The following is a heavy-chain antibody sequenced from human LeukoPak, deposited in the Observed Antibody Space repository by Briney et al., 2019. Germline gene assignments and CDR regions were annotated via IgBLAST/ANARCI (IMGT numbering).Heavy chain of an antibody. J-gene: IGHJ5*02. CDR3: ARGADTGYRSDS. V-gene: IGHV3-20*04. CDR2: INWNGGST. D-gene: IGHD3-9*01. CDR1: GFTFDDYG. Sequence: GGSLRLSCAASGFTFDDYGMGGVRDAPGEGREWVSGINWNGGSTGYADSVKRRFTISRDNPKNTLYLQMNSLRAEDTAVYYCARGADTGYRSDSWGQGTLVTVSS.